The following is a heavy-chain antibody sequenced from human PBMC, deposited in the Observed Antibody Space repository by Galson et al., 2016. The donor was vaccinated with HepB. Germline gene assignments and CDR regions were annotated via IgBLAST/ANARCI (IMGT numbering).Heavy chain of an antibody. J-gene: IGHJ4*02. V-gene: IGHV4-34*01. Sequence: SETLSLTCAVYGGSFSGYFWSWIRQPPGKGLEWIGEINHSGSTNYNPSLKSRVTISVDTSKNQFSLKLSSVTAADTAVDYCARGLAAAGSLLGYWGQGTLVTVSS. D-gene: IGHD6-13*01. CDR1: GGSFSGYF. CDR2: INHSGST. CDR3: ARGLAAAGSLLGY.